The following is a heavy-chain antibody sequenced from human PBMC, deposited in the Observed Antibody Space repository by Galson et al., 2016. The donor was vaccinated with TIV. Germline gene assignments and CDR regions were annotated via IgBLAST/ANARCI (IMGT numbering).Heavy chain of an antibody. CDR3: ARRADSSGYYYSFDY. V-gene: IGHV5-51*03. CDR1: GYSFTSYW. J-gene: IGHJ4*02. Sequence: QSGAEMKKPGESLKISCKGSGYSFTSYWIGWVRQMPGKGLEWMGIIYPGDSDTRYSPSFQGQVTISADKSISTAYLQWSSLKASDTAMYYCARRADSSGYYYSFDYWGQGTLVTVSS. D-gene: IGHD3-22*01. CDR2: IYPGDSDT.